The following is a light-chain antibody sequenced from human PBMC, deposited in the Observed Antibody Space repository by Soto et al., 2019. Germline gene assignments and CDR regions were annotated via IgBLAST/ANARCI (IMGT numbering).Light chain of an antibody. V-gene: IGLV2-14*01. CDR1: SSDIGPYNY. J-gene: IGLJ1*01. CDR2: EVT. CDR3: SSYSSSVTPYV. Sequence: QSVLTQPASVSGSPGQSITISCIGTSSDIGPYNYVSWYQQHPDKAPKLILYEVTNRPSGASDRFSGSKSGNAAFLTISGLQAEDEADYDCSSYSSSVTPYVFGTGTKVTVL.